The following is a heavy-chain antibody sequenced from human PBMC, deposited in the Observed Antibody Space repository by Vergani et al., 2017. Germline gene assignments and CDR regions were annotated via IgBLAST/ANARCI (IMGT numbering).Heavy chain of an antibody. CDR2: IIPIFGTA. V-gene: IGHV1-69*12. J-gene: IGHJ4*02. CDR1: GGTFSSYA. Sequence: QVQLVQSGAEVKKPGSSVKVSCKASGGTFSSYAISWVRQAPGQGLEWMGGIIPIFGTANYAQKFQGRVTITADESTSTAYMGLSSLRSEDPAVDYCARDDCSGGSCYGDGYWGQGTLVTVSS. CDR3: ARDDCSGGSCYGDGY. D-gene: IGHD2-15*01.